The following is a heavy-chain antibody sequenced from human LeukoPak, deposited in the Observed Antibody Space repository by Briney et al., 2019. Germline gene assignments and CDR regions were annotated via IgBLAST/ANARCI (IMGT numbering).Heavy chain of an antibody. CDR3: AKKLAGIVIDY. J-gene: IGHJ4*02. D-gene: IGHD1-26*01. CDR2: ISGSGGST. Sequence: GGFLRLSCAASGFTFSSYAMSWVRQAPGKGLEWVSAISGSGGSTYYADSVKGRFTISRDNSKNTLYLQMNSPRAEDTAVYYCAKKLAGIVIDYWGQGTLVTVSS. CDR1: GFTFSSYA. V-gene: IGHV3-23*01.